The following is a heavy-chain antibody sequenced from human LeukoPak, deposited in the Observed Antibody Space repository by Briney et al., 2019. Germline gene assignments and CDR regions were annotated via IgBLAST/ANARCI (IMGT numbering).Heavy chain of an antibody. CDR3: AKDGAMVRGVMDY. J-gene: IGHJ4*02. V-gene: IGHV3-23*01. D-gene: IGHD3-10*01. Sequence: GGSLRLSCAASGFTLSSYAMSWARQAPGKGLEWVSAISGSGGSTYYADSVKGRFTISRDNSKNTLYLQMNSLRAEDTAVYYCAKDGAMVRGVMDYWGQGTLVTVSS. CDR1: GFTLSSYA. CDR2: ISGSGGST.